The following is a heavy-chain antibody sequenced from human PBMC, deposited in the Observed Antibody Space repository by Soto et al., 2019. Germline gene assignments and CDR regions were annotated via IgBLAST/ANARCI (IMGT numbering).Heavy chain of an antibody. D-gene: IGHD2-15*01. J-gene: IGHJ3*02. CDR2: INPNSGGT. CDR3: ARYCSGGICKARYAFDI. Sequence: ASVKVSCKASGYTFTGYYMHWVRQAPGQGLEWMGWINPNSGGTNYAQKFQGRVTMTRDTSISTAYMELSRLRSDDTAVYYCARYCSGGICKARYAFDIWGQGTMVTVSS. CDR1: GYTFTGYY. V-gene: IGHV1-2*02.